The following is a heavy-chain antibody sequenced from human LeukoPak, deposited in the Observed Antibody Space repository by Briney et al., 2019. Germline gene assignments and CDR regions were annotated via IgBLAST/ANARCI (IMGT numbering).Heavy chain of an antibody. CDR3: AKYYYGSGSSLDAFDI. CDR2: ISSSGSTI. V-gene: IGHV3-11*01. CDR1: GFTFSDYY. Sequence: GGSLRLSCAASGFTFSDYYMSWIRQAPGKGLEWVSYISSSGSTIYYADSVKGRFTISRDNAKNSLYLQMNSLRAEDTAVYYCAKYYYGSGSSLDAFDIWGQGTMVTVSS. D-gene: IGHD3-10*01. J-gene: IGHJ3*02.